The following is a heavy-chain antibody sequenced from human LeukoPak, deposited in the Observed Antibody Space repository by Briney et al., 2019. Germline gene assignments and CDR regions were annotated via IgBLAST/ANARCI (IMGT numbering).Heavy chain of an antibody. D-gene: IGHD5-18*01. J-gene: IGHJ4*02. V-gene: IGHV3-53*04. Sequence: PGGSLRLSCAASGFTVSSNYMSWVRQAPGKGLEWVSVIFSGGTTYYADSVKGRFTIPRHNSENTLYLQMNSLRGEDTAVYYCARGVLGDSYGFDYWGQGTLVTVSS. CDR3: ARGVLGDSYGFDY. CDR1: GFTVSSNY. CDR2: IFSGGTT.